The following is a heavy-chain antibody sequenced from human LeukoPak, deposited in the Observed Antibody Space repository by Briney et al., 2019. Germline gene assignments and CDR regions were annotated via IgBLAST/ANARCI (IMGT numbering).Heavy chain of an antibody. V-gene: IGHV1-2*02. CDR3: ARDPTGDMPAFDI. J-gene: IGHJ3*02. Sequence: ASVKVSCKASGYSFTGYFMHWVRQAPGQGLEWMGWINPNNGGTNFAQKFQYRNTLTRDTSISTAYMQLQALTSDDTAMYYCARDPTGDMPAFDIWGQGTMVAVSS. CDR2: INPNNGGT. D-gene: IGHD7-27*01. CDR1: GYSFTGYF.